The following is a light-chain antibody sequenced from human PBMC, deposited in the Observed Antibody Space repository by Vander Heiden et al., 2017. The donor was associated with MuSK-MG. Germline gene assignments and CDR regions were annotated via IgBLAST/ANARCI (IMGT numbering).Light chain of an antibody. Sequence: IVLTQSPGTLSLSPGERATLSCRASQSLSSYYLAWYQQRPGQAPRLLIYGTSSRATGIPDRFSGSGSGTDFTLTIDRLEPEDFAVYFCQQDGYSPQAFGQGTKVEIK. V-gene: IGKV3-20*01. CDR1: QSLSSYY. J-gene: IGKJ1*01. CDR3: QQDGYSPQA. CDR2: GTS.